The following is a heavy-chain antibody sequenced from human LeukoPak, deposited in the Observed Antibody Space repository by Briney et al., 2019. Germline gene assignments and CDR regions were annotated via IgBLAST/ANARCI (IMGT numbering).Heavy chain of an antibody. CDR2: IKQDGSEK. CDR3: ARDLVIAAAGIGY. V-gene: IGHV3-7*01. CDR1: GFTFSSYW. Sequence: PGGSLRLSCAASGFTFSSYWMSWVRQAPGKGLEWVANIKQDGSEKYYVDSVKGRFTISRDNAKNSLYLQMNSLRAEDTAVYYCARDLVIAAAGIGYWGQGTLVTVSS. J-gene: IGHJ4*02. D-gene: IGHD6-13*01.